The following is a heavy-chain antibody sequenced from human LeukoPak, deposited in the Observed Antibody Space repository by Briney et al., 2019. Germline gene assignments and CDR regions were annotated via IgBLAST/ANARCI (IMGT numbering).Heavy chain of an antibody. Sequence: GGSLRLSCAASGFTFSYFSMNWVRQAPGKGLEWISYLNPISGDIWYADSVKGRFTISRDNAKNSQYLQMNSLIDEDTAVYHCVRDHHYAFDSWGQGTLVTVS. V-gene: IGHV3-48*02. CDR1: GFTFSYFS. CDR3: VRDHHYAFDS. J-gene: IGHJ4*02. D-gene: IGHD3-16*01. CDR2: LNPISGDI.